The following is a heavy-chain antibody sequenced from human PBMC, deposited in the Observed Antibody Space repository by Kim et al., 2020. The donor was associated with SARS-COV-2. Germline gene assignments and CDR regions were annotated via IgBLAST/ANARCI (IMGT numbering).Heavy chain of an antibody. D-gene: IGHD6-6*01. J-gene: IGHJ4*02. CDR3: TTDEGGQSSEEFDY. CDR1: GFTFSNAW. V-gene: IGHV3-15*01. CDR2: IKSKTDGGTT. Sequence: GGSLRLSCAASGFTFSNAWMSWVRQAPGKGLEWVGRIKSKTDGGTTDYAAPVKGRFTISRDDSKNTLYLQMNSLKTEDTAVYYCTTDEGGQSSEEFDYWGQGTLVTVSS.